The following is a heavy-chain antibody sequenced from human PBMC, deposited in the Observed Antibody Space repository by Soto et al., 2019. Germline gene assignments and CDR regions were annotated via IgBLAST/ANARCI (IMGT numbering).Heavy chain of an antibody. J-gene: IGHJ4*02. CDR2: IYYSGIT. CDR1: GVSISNSSYY. V-gene: IGHV4-39*01. CDR3: ARHGSN. Sequence: KPSETLSLTCTVSGVSISNSSYYWGWIRRPPGKGLEWIGTIYYSGITYYNPSLKSRVTISVDTSKNQFSPKLTSVTAADTAVYYCARHGSNWGQGXLVTVYS.